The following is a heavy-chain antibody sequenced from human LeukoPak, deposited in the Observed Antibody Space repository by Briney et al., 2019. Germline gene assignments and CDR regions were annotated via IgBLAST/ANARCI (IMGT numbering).Heavy chain of an antibody. J-gene: IGHJ4*02. Sequence: PSQTLSLTCTVSSGSISSGDYYWSWIRQPPGKGLEWIGYIYYSGSTYYNPSLKSRVTISVDTSKSQFSLKLSSVTAADTAVYYCARGGYSYGSQPDNFDYWGQGTLVTVSA. CDR2: IYYSGST. CDR3: ARGGYSYGSQPDNFDY. CDR1: SGSISSGDYY. V-gene: IGHV4-30-4*08. D-gene: IGHD5-18*01.